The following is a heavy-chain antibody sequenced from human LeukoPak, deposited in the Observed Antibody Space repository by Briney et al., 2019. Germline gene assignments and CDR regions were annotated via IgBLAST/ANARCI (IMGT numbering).Heavy chain of an antibody. CDR3: AKHHDYGGQYYFDY. J-gene: IGHJ4*02. CDR2: ISSNNRYI. D-gene: IGHD4-23*01. CDR1: GFTFSTYS. V-gene: IGHV3-21*04. Sequence: GGSLRLSCAASGFTFSTYSMNWVRQAPGKGLEWVSSISSNNRYIYYADSVKGRFTISRDNAKNSLYLQMNSLRAEDTTVYYCAKHHDYGGQYYFDYWGQGTLVTVSS.